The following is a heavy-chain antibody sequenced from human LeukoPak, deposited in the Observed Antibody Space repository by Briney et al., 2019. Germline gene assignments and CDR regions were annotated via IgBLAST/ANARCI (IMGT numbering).Heavy chain of an antibody. V-gene: IGHV4-34*01. J-gene: IGHJ4*02. CDR2: INHSGST. CDR1: GGPFRGYY. D-gene: IGHD5-24*01. Sequence: SETLSLTCAVYGGPFRGYYWSWIRQPPGKGLEWIGEINHSGSTNYNPSLKSRVTISVDTSKNQFSLKLSSVTAADTAVYYCARDRRDGYKSGFDYWGQGTLVTVSS. CDR3: ARDRRDGYKSGFDY.